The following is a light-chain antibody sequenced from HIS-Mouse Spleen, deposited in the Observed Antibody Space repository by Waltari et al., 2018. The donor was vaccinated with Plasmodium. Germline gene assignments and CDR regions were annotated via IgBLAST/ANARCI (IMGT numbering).Light chain of an antibody. Sequence: QSALTQPASVSGSPGQSITISCPGTSSDVGSYNLVSWYQQHPGKAPKLRVSNRFSGSKSGNTASLTISGLQAEDEADYYCCSYAGSSTFVVFGGGTKLTVL. J-gene: IGLJ2*01. CDR1: SSDVGSYNL. CDR3: CSYAGSSTFVV. V-gene: IGLV2-23*02.